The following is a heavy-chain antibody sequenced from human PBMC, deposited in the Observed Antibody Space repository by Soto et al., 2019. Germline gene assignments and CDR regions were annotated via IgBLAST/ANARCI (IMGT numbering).Heavy chain of an antibody. V-gene: IGHV3-33*01. J-gene: IGHJ6*02. CDR2: IWYDGSNK. CDR3: ARESIVVVVAATQDVQYYYCYGMDV. D-gene: IGHD2-15*01. Sequence: QVQLVESGGGVVQPGRSLRLSCAASGFTFSSYGMHWVRQAPGKGLEWVAVIWYDGSNKYYADSVKGRFTISRDNYKNKLYLQMNSQRAEDTAVYYCARESIVVVVAATQDVQYYYCYGMDVWGQGTTVTVFS. CDR1: GFTFSSYG.